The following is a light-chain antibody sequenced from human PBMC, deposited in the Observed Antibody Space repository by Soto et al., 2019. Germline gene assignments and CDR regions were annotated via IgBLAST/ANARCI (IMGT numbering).Light chain of an antibody. CDR3: QQYDSSPRT. J-gene: IGKJ1*01. CDR1: HTISSSY. V-gene: IGKV3-20*01. Sequence: EIGLTQSPGTLSLSPGERATLSCRASHTISSSYLAWYQQKPGQAPRLLIYAISDRATGVPDRFRGSGSGTDFTLTITRLEPEDFAVYFCQQYDSSPRTFGQGSKVAIK. CDR2: AIS.